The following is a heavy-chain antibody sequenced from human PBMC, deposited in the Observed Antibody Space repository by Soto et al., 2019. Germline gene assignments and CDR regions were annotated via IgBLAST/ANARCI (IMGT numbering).Heavy chain of an antibody. CDR2: ISGSGGKT. J-gene: IGHJ4*02. CDR3: AGVAGYFDY. CDR1: GFTFSSFA. V-gene: IGHV3-23*01. D-gene: IGHD6-19*01. Sequence: EVQLLESGGGLVQPGGFLRLACGASGFTFSSFATRWVRQAPGKGLEWVSGISGSGGKTYYADSVKGRFTISRDNSKNTLYLQMNSLRAEDTAVSYCAGVAGYFDYWGQGALVTVSS.